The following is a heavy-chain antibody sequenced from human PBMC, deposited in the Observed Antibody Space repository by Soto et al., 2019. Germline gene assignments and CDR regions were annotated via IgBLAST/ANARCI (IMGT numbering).Heavy chain of an antibody. V-gene: IGHV2-5*02. J-gene: IGHJ5*02. CDR3: AHRGYSSSWYPNSWFDP. Sequence: SGPTLVNPTQTLTLTCTFSGFSLSTSGVGVGWIRQPPGKALEWLALIYWADDKRYSPSLKSRLTITKDTSKNQVVLTMTNMDPVDTATYYCAHRGYSSSWYPNSWFDPWGQGTLVTVSS. D-gene: IGHD6-13*01. CDR2: IYWADDK. CDR1: GFSLSTSGVG.